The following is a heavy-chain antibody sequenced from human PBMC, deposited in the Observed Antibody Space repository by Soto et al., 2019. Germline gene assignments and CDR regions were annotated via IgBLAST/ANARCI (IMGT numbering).Heavy chain of an antibody. D-gene: IGHD3-9*01. CDR2: MSNSGSRT. J-gene: IGHJ4*02. CDR1: GFTFSNYA. Sequence: VQLLESGGGLVQPGGSLRLSCAASGFTFSNYAMSWVRQAPGKGLEWVSGMSNSGSRTYYADSVKGRFIISRDNSKNTLYLQMNSLRPEDTAVYYCSIAFFDILAGYFGDYWGQGTLVSVSP. CDR3: SIAFFDILAGYFGDY. V-gene: IGHV3-23*01.